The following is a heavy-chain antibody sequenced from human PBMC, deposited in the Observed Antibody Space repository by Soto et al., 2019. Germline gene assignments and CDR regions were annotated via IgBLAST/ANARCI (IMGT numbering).Heavy chain of an antibody. CDR3: TTDLSRIGGVVGSTGYFNL. Sequence: GSLRMSCAASGFTFSDAWSSWVRQAPGKGLAWAGRIKSKSDGATTEYAAPVRGRFTISRDDSKNTLYLQMNSLKTEDTAVYYCTTDLSRIGGVVGSTGYFNLWGQGTPVIVAS. D-gene: IGHD3-3*01. J-gene: IGHJ5*02. CDR2: IKSKSDGATT. CDR1: GFTFSDAW. V-gene: IGHV3-15*01.